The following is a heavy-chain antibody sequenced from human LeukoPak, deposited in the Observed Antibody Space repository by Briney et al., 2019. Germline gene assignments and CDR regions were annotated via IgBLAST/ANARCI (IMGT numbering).Heavy chain of an antibody. CDR2: ISYDGSNK. Sequence: GRSLRLSCAASGFTFGSYAMHWVRQAPGKGLEWVALISYDGSNKYYADSVKGRFTISRGNSKNALYLQMNSLRAEDTAVYYCARDIDSSGYYYPSFDYWGQGTLVTVSS. D-gene: IGHD3-22*01. V-gene: IGHV3-30-3*01. CDR3: ARDIDSSGYYYPSFDY. CDR1: GFTFGSYA. J-gene: IGHJ4*02.